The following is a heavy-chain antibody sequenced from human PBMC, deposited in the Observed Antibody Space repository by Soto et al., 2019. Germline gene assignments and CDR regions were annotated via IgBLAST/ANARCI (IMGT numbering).Heavy chain of an antibody. Sequence: QVQLVQSGAEVKKPGSSVKVSCKASGGTFSSYAISWVRQAPGQGLEWMGGIIPIFGTANYAQKFQGRVTITADKSTSTAYMELSSLRSEDTAVYYCARDLGYCSGGSCYFPTHDIDYWGQGTLVTVSS. D-gene: IGHD2-15*01. V-gene: IGHV1-69*06. J-gene: IGHJ4*02. CDR3: ARDLGYCSGGSCYFPTHDIDY. CDR1: GGTFSSYA. CDR2: IIPIFGTA.